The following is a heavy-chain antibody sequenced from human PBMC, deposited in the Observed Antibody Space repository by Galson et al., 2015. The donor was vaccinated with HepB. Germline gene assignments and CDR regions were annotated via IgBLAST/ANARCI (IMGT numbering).Heavy chain of an antibody. Sequence: LRLSCAASGFTFSIYAMSWVRQAPGKGLEWVSEITGNSDSTYYADSVQGRFTISRDNSKNTLYLQMNSLRAEDTALYYCATGQQLGLWGQGTLGTVSS. V-gene: IGHV3-23*01. D-gene: IGHD6-13*01. CDR1: GFTFSIYA. CDR3: ATGQQLGL. CDR2: ITGNSDST. J-gene: IGHJ4*02.